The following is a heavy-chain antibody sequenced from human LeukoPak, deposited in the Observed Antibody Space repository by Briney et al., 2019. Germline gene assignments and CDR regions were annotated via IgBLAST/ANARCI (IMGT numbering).Heavy chain of an antibody. Sequence: PSETLSLTCAVYGGSFSGYYWNWIRQPPRKGLEWIGEINHSGGTNYNPSLKSRVTISVDTSKNQFSLELSSVTAADTAVYYCARRRTSYNILTGYYNFDFWGQGTLVTVSS. V-gene: IGHV4-34*01. D-gene: IGHD3-9*01. CDR3: ARRRTSYNILTGYYNFDF. CDR2: INHSGGT. J-gene: IGHJ4*02. CDR1: GGSFSGYY.